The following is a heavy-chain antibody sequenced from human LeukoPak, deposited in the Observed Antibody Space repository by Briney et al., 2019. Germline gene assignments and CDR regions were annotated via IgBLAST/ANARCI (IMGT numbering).Heavy chain of an antibody. CDR3: ARGQDYYDSSGYYGGFDY. Sequence: PSQTLSLTCTVSGGSISSGGYSWSWIRQPPGKGLEWIGYIYYSGSTYYNPSLKSRVAISVDTSKNQFSLKLSSVTAADTAVYYCARGQDYYDSSGYYGGFDYWGQGTLVTVSS. CDR1: GGSISSGGYS. J-gene: IGHJ4*02. D-gene: IGHD3-22*01. V-gene: IGHV4-31*03. CDR2: IYYSGST.